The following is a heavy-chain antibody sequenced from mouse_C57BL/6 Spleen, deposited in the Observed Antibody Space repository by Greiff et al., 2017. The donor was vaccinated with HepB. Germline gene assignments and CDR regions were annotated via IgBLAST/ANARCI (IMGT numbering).Heavy chain of an antibody. CDR3: ARRLYY. D-gene: IGHD1-2*01. CDR1: GYSFTGYY. CDR2: INPSTGGT. J-gene: IGHJ2*01. V-gene: IGHV1-42*01. Sequence: VQLQQSGPELVKPGASVKISCKASGYSFTGYYMNWVKQSPEKSLEWIGEINPSTGGTTYNQKFKAKATLTVDKSSSTAYMQLKSLTSEDSAVYYCARRLYYCGQGTTLTVSS.